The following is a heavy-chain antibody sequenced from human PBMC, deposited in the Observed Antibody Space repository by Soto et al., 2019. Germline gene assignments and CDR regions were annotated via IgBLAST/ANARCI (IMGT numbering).Heavy chain of an antibody. Sequence: QVQLVESGGGVVQPGRSLRLSCAASGFTFSSYAMHWVRQAPGKGLEWVAVISYDGSNKYYADSEKGRFTISRDNSKNTLYLQMNSLRAEDTAVYYCARTVFGELLAFDYWGQGTLVTVSS. V-gene: IGHV3-30-3*01. J-gene: IGHJ4*02. CDR3: ARTVFGELLAFDY. CDR1: GFTFSSYA. D-gene: IGHD3-10*02. CDR2: ISYDGSNK.